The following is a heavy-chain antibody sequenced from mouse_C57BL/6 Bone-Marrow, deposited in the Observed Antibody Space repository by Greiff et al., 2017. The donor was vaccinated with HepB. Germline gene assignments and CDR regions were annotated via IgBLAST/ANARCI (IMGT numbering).Heavy chain of an antibody. CDR1: GYAFTNYL. CDR3: ARGGYYGRDYYAMDY. D-gene: IGHD1-1*01. CDR2: IYPGDGDT. V-gene: IGHV1-54*01. Sequence: QVHVKQSGAELVRPGTSVKVSCKASGYAFTNYLIEWVKQRPGQGLEWIGRIYPGDGDTNYNGKFKGKATLTADKSSSTAYMQLSSLTSEDSAVYFCARGGYYGRDYYAMDYWGQGTSVTVSS. J-gene: IGHJ4*01.